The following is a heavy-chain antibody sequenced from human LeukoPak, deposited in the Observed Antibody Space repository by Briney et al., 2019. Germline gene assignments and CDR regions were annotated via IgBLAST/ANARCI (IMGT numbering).Heavy chain of an antibody. D-gene: IGHD2-21*02. CDR1: VGSRSGYY. J-gene: IGHJ4*02. CDR2: ILYSGPT. V-gene: IGHV4-59*08. Sequence: PSDTLSLTCTVSVGSRSGYYWSWIRRPPGRGLEWIGYILYSGPTLYSPSHKSPITMSVDTSENHFSLKLSSVTAADTAVYYCARHDVVPVIRKGFDFWGQGILVTVT. CDR3: ARHDVVPVIRKGFDF.